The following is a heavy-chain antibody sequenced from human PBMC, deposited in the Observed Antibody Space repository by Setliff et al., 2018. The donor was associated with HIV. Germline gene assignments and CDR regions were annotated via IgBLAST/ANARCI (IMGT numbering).Heavy chain of an antibody. CDR1: GGSMSTYY. CDR3: ARLTGVDSILLLPTTLPLHAFDI. V-gene: IGHV4-59*01. D-gene: IGHD2-8*01. Sequence: PSETLSLTCTVSGGSMSTYYWSWIRQPPGKGLEWIGYIYTSGSTNYNPSLRSRVTIPVDTSKNQISLKLRSVTAADTAVYFCARLTGVDSILLLPTTLPLHAFDIWGQGAVVTVSS. J-gene: IGHJ3*02. CDR2: IYTSGST.